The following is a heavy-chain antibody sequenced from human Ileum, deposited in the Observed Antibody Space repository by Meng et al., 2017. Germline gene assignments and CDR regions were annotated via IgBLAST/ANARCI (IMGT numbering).Heavy chain of an antibody. J-gene: IGHJ4*02. Sequence: QVPVQESGRGLGEPSGTLSLPCSVSGGSISSSCYWSGLRQSPGKGLEGIGQNSLARSPNYNPSLESRVTISVDKSKNQFSLRLTSVTAADTAIFYCVRHGGKYFDSWGQGTLVTVSS. D-gene: IGHD2-15*01. CDR2: NSLARSP. CDR1: GGSISSSCY. CDR3: VRHGGKYFDS. V-gene: IGHV4-4*02.